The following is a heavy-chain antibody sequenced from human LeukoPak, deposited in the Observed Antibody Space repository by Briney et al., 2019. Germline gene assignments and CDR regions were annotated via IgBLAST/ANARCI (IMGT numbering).Heavy chain of an antibody. D-gene: IGHD4-17*01. CDR3: ARRRHDYGDYVSWYYYMDV. CDR2: INPSGST. Sequence: SETLSLTCAVYGGSFSGYYWSWIRQPPGKGPERIGEINPSGSTNYNPSLKSRVTISVDTSKNQFSLKLSSVTAADTAVYYCARRRHDYGDYVSWYYYMDVWGKGTTVTISS. V-gene: IGHV4-34*01. J-gene: IGHJ6*03. CDR1: GGSFSGYY.